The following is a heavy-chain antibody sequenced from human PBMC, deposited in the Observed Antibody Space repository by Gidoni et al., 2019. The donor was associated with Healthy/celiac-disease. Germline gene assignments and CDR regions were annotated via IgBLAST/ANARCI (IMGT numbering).Heavy chain of an antibody. CDR1: GYTFTGDH. J-gene: IGHJ4*02. CDR3: ARDGGGYDYVGATGLDYFDY. CDR2: INPNSGGT. Sequence: VQLVQSGAEAKKPGASVKVPCNAAGYTFTGDHLHWVRQAPGQGLEWMGWINPNSGGTNDAQKFKGRVTMTRDTSISTAYMELSRLRSDDTAVYYCARDGGGYDYVGATGLDYFDYWGQGTLVTVSS. D-gene: IGHD5-12*01. V-gene: IGHV1-2*02.